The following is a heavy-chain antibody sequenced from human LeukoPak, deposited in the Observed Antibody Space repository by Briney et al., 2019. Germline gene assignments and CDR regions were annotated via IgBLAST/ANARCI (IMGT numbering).Heavy chain of an antibody. D-gene: IGHD6-13*01. CDR1: GFTFSSYW. J-gene: IGHJ4*02. V-gene: IGHV3-7*01. CDR2: IKQDGSEK. Sequence: GRSLRLSCAASGFTFSSYWMSWVRQAPGKGLEWVANIKQDGSEKYYVDSVKGRFTISRDNAKNSLYLQMNSLRAEDTAVYYCARDLGYSSSWPIDYWGQGTLVTVSS. CDR3: ARDLGYSSSWPIDY.